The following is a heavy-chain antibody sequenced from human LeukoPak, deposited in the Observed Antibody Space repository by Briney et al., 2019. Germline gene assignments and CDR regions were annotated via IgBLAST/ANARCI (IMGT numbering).Heavy chain of an antibody. D-gene: IGHD6-13*01. CDR2: INPNSGGT. Sequence: ASVKVSCKASGYTFTSYDINWVRQAPGQGLEWMGRINPNSGGTNYAQKFQGRVTMTRDTSISTAYMELSRLRSDDTAVYYCAGVSSSWCDYWGQGTLVTVSS. CDR3: AGVSSSWCDY. V-gene: IGHV1-2*06. CDR1: GYTFTSYD. J-gene: IGHJ4*02.